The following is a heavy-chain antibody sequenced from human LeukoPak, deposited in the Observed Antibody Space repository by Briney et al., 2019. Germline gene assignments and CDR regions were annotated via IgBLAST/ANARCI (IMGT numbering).Heavy chain of an antibody. CDR2: ISGSGGST. CDR1: GFIFSSYA. D-gene: IGHD3-22*01. Sequence: PGGSLRLSCAASGFIFSSYAMSWVRQAPGKGLEWVSAISGSGGSTYYGDSVKGRFTISRDNSKNTLYLQMNSLRAEDTAVYYCAKDHYHDSSAQLGYWGQGTLVTVSS. CDR3: AKDHYHDSSAQLGY. J-gene: IGHJ4*02. V-gene: IGHV3-23*01.